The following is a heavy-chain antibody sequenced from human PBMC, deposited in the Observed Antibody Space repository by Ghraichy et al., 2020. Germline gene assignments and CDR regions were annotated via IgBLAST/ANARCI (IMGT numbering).Heavy chain of an antibody. Sequence: SETLSLTCTVSGGFISTSSYYWGWIRQPPGKGLECIGSIHYSGTTYYTPSLESRVTISVDTSKNQFSLKLTSVTAADTAIYYCARQSPRYYDSTRPRRWFDPRGQGTLVTVSP. D-gene: IGHD3-22*01. CDR1: GGFISTSSYY. CDR3: ARQSPRYYDSTRPRRWFDP. CDR2: IHYSGTT. J-gene: IGHJ5*02. V-gene: IGHV4-39*01.